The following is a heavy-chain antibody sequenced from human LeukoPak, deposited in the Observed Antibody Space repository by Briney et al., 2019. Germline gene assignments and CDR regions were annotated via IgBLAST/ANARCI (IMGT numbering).Heavy chain of an antibody. V-gene: IGHV4-59*12. CDR1: GGSISSYY. D-gene: IGHD6-19*01. J-gene: IGHJ4*02. Sequence: SETLSLTCTVSGGSISSYYWSWIRQPPGKGLEWIGYIYYSGSTNYNPSLKSRVTISVDTSKNQFSLKLSSVTAADTAVYYCARGRAVAGWSRYYFDYWGQGTLVTVSS. CDR3: ARGRAVAGWSRYYFDY. CDR2: IYYSGST.